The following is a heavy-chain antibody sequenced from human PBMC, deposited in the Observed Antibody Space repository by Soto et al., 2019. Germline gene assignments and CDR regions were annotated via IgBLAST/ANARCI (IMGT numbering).Heavy chain of an antibody. CDR2: IYPGDSDT. J-gene: IGHJ6*02. V-gene: IGHV5-51*01. CDR1: GYRFTSYW. D-gene: IGHD3-10*01. Sequence: GESLKISCKGSGYRFTSYWIGWVRQMPGKGLEWMGIIYPGDSDTRYSPSFQGQVTISADKSISTAYLQWSSLRASDTAMYYCASGASRGLFFYGMDVWGQGTTVTVSS. CDR3: ASGASRGLFFYGMDV.